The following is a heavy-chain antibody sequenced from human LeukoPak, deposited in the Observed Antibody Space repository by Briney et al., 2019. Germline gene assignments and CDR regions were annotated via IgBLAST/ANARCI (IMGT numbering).Heavy chain of an antibody. CDR2: ISSSSSTI. Sequence: GGSLRLSCAASGFTVSDNYMSWVRQAPGKGLEWVSYISSSSSTIYYADSVKGRFTISRDNAKNSLYLQMNSLRAEDTAVYYCARDCHGSGSPLPDWFDPWGQGTLVTVSS. CDR3: ARDCHGSGSPLPDWFDP. V-gene: IGHV3-11*04. CDR1: GFTVSDNY. D-gene: IGHD3-10*01. J-gene: IGHJ5*02.